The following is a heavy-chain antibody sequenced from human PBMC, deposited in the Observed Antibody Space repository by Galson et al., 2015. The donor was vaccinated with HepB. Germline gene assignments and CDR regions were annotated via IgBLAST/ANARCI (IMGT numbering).Heavy chain of an antibody. CDR1: GYTFTAYF. CDR2: INPNTGGT. J-gene: IGHJ4*02. Sequence: SVKVSCKASGYTFTAYFVHWVRQAPGQGLEWMGWINPNTGGTNYAQKFQGTVTMTRDTSISTAYMVLSRLTSDDTAVYYCAAARRGLPPPGLDFWGQGTLVTGSS. D-gene: IGHD6-25*01. V-gene: IGHV1-2*02. CDR3: AAARRGLPPPGLDF.